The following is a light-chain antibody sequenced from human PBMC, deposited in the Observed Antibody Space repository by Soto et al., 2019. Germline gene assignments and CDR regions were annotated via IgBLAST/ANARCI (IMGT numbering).Light chain of an antibody. CDR3: QQYNNWPLT. J-gene: IGKJ4*01. CDR1: RSVASN. V-gene: IGKV3-15*01. CDR2: GAS. Sequence: EIVMTQSPATLSVSPGEGATLSCRASRSVASNLAWYQQKLGQAPRLLIYGASTRASGIPARFSGSGSETEFTLTISSLQSEDFAVYYCQQYNNWPLTFGGGTKVEI.